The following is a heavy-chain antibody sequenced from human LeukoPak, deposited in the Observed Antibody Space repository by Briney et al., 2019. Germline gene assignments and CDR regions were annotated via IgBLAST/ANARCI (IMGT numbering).Heavy chain of an antibody. CDR1: GGSISPYY. Sequence: SETLSLTCSVSGGSISPYYWSWFRQPPGKGLEWIGYIFHSGISTYNPSLKSRVTISLDSSKNQFFLRLTSVTAADTAMYYCARAETLAAIYFDFWGQGSLVTVSS. CDR3: ARAETLAAIYFDF. D-gene: IGHD6-25*01. CDR2: IFHSGIS. V-gene: IGHV4-59*01. J-gene: IGHJ4*02.